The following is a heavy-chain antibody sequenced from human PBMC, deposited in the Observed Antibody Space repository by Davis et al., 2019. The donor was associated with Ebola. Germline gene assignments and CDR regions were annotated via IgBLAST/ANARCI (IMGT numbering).Heavy chain of an antibody. CDR3: ARAYCGGDCSFDY. CDR2: ISSSSSYI. J-gene: IGHJ4*02. D-gene: IGHD2-21*02. V-gene: IGHV3-21*01. CDR1: GFTFSSYS. Sequence: GGSLRLSCAASGFTFSSYSMNWVRQAPGKGLEWVSSISSSSSYIYYADSVKGRFTISRDNAKNSLYLQMNSLRAEDTAVYYCARAYCGGDCSFDYWGQGTLVTVSS.